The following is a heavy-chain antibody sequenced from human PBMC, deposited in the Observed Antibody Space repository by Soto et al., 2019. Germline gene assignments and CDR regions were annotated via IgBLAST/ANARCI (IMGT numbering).Heavy chain of an antibody. CDR1: GFTFDDYA. CDR2: ISWNSGSI. V-gene: IGHV3-9*01. CDR3: AKDSGSGFAHRLGAFDI. Sequence: EVQLVESGGGLVQPGRSLRLSCAASGFTFDDYAMHWVRQAPGKGLEWVSGISWNSGSIGYADSVKGRFTISRDNAKNSLYLQMNSLRAEDTALYYCAKDSGSGFAHRLGAFDIWGQGTMVTVSS. D-gene: IGHD5-12*01. J-gene: IGHJ3*02.